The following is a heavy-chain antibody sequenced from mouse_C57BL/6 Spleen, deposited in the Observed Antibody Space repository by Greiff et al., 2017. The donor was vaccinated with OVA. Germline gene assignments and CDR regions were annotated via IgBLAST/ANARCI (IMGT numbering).Heavy chain of an antibody. J-gene: IGHJ2*01. D-gene: IGHD1-1*01. CDR1: GFTFNTYA. Sequence: DVMLVESGGGLVQPKGSLKLSCAASGFTFNTYAMHWVRQAPGKGLEWVARIRSKSSNYATYYADSVKDRFTISRDDSQSMLYLQMNNLKTEDAAMYYCVRARAVEGYFDYWGQGTTLTVSS. V-gene: IGHV10-3*01. CDR3: VRARAVEGYFDY. CDR2: IRSKSSNYAT.